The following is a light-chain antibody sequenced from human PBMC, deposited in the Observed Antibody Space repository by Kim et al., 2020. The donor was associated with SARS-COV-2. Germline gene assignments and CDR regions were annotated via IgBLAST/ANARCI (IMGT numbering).Light chain of an antibody. Sequence: PGERATLSCRASQDVSSYLAWYQQKPGQAPRLLIYDASNRATGVPARFSGSGSGTDFTLIISSLEPEDFAVYYCQHRRSWPLTFGGGTKVDIK. J-gene: IGKJ4*01. CDR3: QHRRSWPLT. CDR2: DAS. V-gene: IGKV3-11*01. CDR1: QDVSSY.